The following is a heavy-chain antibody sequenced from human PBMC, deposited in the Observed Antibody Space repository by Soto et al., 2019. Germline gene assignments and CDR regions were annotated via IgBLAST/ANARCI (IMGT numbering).Heavy chain of an antibody. D-gene: IGHD2-21*01. CDR3: AIAPPYHKVNWFDR. CDR2: IYFTGIT. V-gene: IGHV4-31*03. J-gene: IGHJ5*02. Sequence: SETLSLTCTVSSVSLSSGGYYWNLIRQHPVKGLEWIGYIYFTGITYSTPSLKSRVTLSVDTSKSQFSLELRSVTAADTAIYYWAIAPPYHKVNWFDRWGTGVLVTVSS. CDR1: SVSLSSGGYY.